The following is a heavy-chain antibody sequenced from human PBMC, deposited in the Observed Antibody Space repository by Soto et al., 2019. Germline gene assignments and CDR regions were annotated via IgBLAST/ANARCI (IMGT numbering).Heavy chain of an antibody. Sequence: GGSLRLSCAASGFTFRSYAMSWVRQAPGKGLEWVSAISGSGGSTYYADSVKGRFTISRDNSKNTLYLQMNSLRAEDTAVYYCAKDSSDYYDSSGPPTIFDYWGQGTLVTVSS. CDR1: GFTFRSYA. V-gene: IGHV3-23*01. D-gene: IGHD3-22*01. CDR3: AKDSSDYYDSSGPPTIFDY. CDR2: ISGSGGST. J-gene: IGHJ4*02.